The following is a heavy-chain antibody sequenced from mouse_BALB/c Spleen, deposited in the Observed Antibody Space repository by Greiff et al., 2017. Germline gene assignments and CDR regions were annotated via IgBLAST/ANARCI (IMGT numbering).Heavy chain of an antibody. J-gene: IGHJ2*01. CDR1: GYTFTDYV. CDR2: IYPGSGST. V-gene: IGHV1-77*01. Sequence: VKLMESGPELVKPGASVKMSCKASGYTFTDYVISWVKQRTGQGLEWIGEIYPGSGSTYYNEKFKGKATLTADKSSNTAYMQISSLTSEDSAVYFCARGDERGFDYWGQGTTLTVSS. CDR3: ARGDERGFDY. D-gene: IGHD3-3*01.